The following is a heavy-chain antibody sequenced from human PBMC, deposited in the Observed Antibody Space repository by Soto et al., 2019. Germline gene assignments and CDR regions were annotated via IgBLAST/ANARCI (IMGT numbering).Heavy chain of an antibody. J-gene: IGHJ4*02. Sequence: QVQLVQSGPEVKKPRASVKVSCKASGYTFRDYGVNWVRQAPGQGLQWMGWIDPYNGNIDYPPNLQGRVTMTTDTSTSTAYMELRSLGSDDTAIYYCAREGRAGYFDSWGQGTLVTVSS. CDR3: AREGRAGYFDS. V-gene: IGHV1-18*01. CDR1: GYTFRDYG. CDR2: IDPYNGNI. D-gene: IGHD3-10*01.